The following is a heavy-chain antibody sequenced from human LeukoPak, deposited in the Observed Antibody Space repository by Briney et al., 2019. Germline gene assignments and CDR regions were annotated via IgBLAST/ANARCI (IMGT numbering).Heavy chain of an antibody. CDR3: TRDRYYYDSSGYIHGVAEYFQH. Sequence: GGSLRLSCTASGFTFGDYAMSWFRQAPGKGLEWVGFIRSKAYGGTTEYAASVKGRFTISRDDSKSIAYLQMNSLKTEDTAVYYCTRDRYYYDSSGYIHGVAEYFQHWGQGTLVTVSS. D-gene: IGHD3-22*01. V-gene: IGHV3-49*03. CDR1: GFTFGDYA. CDR2: IRSKAYGGTT. J-gene: IGHJ1*01.